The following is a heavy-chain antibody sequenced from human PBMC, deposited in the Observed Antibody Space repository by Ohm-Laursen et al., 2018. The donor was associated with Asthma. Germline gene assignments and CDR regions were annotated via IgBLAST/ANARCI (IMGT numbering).Heavy chain of an antibody. J-gene: IGHJ1*01. D-gene: IGHD5-12*01. CDR2: ISFDGSNK. Sequence: SLRLSCAASGFTFNSYGIHWVRQAPGKGLEWVAVISFDGSNKYYADSVKGRFTISRDNSKNTLYLQMNSLRAEDTAVYYCARDRRSGYDSREFEYFQHWGQGTLVTVSS. CDR1: GFTFNSYG. V-gene: IGHV3-30*03. CDR3: ARDRRSGYDSREFEYFQH.